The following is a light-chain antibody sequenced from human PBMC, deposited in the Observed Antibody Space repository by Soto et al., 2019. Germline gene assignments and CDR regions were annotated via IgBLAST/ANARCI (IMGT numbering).Light chain of an antibody. V-gene: IGLV2-8*01. Sequence: QSALTQPPSASGSPGQSVTIPCTGSSSNIGDYKYVSWYQHHPGKAPKLMIYEVSERPSGVPDRFSGSKSGNTASLTVSGLQADDEADYYCYSHAGELGGGTKLTVL. CDR1: SSNIGDYKY. CDR3: YSHAGE. J-gene: IGLJ3*02. CDR2: EVS.